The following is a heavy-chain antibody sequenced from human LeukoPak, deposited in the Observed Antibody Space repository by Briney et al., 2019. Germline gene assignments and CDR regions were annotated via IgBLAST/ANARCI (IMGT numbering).Heavy chain of an antibody. J-gene: IGHJ4*02. V-gene: IGHV3-30*03. CDR2: ISYDGSNK. Sequence: GGSLRLSCAASGFIFSNYGIHWVRQAPGKGLEWVAVISYDGSNKYADSVKGRFTISRDNSKNTLYLQMNSLRAEDTAVYYCARARWGGGPYFDYWGQGTLVTVSS. CDR1: GFIFSNYG. D-gene: IGHD3-10*01. CDR3: ARARWGGGPYFDY.